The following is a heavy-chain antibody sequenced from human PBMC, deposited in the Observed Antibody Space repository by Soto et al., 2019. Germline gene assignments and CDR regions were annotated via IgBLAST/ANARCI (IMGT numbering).Heavy chain of an antibody. J-gene: IGHJ6*02. Sequence: SETLSLTCTVSGGSIISSNYWGWIRQPPGKGLEWIGNLYYSGSTYYNPSLKSRVTTSVDTSKNQFSLKLSSVTAADTAVYYCARDERYYDILTGTDYYGMDVWGQGTTVTVSS. CDR2: LYYSGST. CDR3: ARDERYYDILTGTDYYGMDV. D-gene: IGHD3-9*01. CDR1: GGSIISSNY. V-gene: IGHV4-39*07.